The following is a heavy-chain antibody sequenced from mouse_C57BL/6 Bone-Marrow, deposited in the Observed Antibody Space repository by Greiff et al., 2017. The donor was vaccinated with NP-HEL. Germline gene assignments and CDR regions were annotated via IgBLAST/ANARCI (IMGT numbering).Heavy chain of an antibody. V-gene: IGHV5-4*03. CDR2: ISDGGSYT. D-gene: IGHD1-1*01. CDR1: GFTFSSYA. Sequence: DVMLVESGGGLVKPGGSLKLSCAASGFTFSSYAMSWVRQTPEKRLEWVATISDGGSYTYYPDNVKGRFTISRDNAKNNLYLQMSHLKSEDTAMYYCARYYGSSYNGFAYWGQGTLVTVSA. CDR3: ARYYGSSYNGFAY. J-gene: IGHJ3*01.